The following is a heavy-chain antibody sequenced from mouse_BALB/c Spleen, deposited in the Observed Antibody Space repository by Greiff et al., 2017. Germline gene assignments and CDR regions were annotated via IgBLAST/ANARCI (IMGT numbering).Heavy chain of an antibody. J-gene: IGHJ3*01. CDR3: TREKGMITGFAY. Sequence: EVKVVESGGGLVKPGGSLKLSCAASGFTFSSYTMSWVRQTPEKRLEWVATISSGGSYTYYPDSVKGRFTISRDNAKNTLYLQMSSLKSEDTAMYYCTREKGMITGFAYWGQGTLVTVSA. D-gene: IGHD2-4*01. CDR2: ISSGGSYT. V-gene: IGHV5-6-4*01. CDR1: GFTFSSYT.